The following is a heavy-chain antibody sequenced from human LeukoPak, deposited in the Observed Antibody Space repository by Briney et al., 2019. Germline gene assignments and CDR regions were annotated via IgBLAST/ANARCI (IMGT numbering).Heavy chain of an antibody. J-gene: IGHJ4*02. CDR1: GFTYSSYW. D-gene: IGHD1-26*01. CDR2: IKQDGSEK. CDR3: TRDYRGTFDY. Sequence: GGSLRLSCVASGFTYSSYWMSWVRQAPGKGLEWVANIKQDGSEKSYVDSVKGRFTISRDNAKNSLYLQMNSLRAEDTAVYYCTRDYRGTFDYWGQGTLVTVSS. V-gene: IGHV3-7*03.